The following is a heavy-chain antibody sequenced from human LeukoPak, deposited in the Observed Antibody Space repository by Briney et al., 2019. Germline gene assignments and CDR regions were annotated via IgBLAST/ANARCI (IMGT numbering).Heavy chain of an antibody. CDR3: ARYVGAFDY. V-gene: IGHV4-61*02. CDR1: GGSISSGSYY. Sequence: SETLSLTCTVSGGSISSGSYYWSWIRQPAGKGLEWIGRIYTSGSTNYNPSLKSRVTISVDTSKNQFSLKLSSVTAADTAVYYCARYVGAFDYWAREPWSPSPQ. CDR2: IYTSGST. D-gene: IGHD1-26*01. J-gene: IGHJ4*02.